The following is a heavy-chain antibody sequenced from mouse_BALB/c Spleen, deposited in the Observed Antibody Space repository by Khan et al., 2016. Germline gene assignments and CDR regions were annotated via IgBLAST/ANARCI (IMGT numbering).Heavy chain of an antibody. J-gene: IGHJ2*01. CDR1: GFDFSRYW. Sequence: EVKLLESGGGLVQPGGSLKLSCAASGFDFSRYWMSWVRQAPGKGLEWIGEINQDSSTINYTPSLKDKFIISRYNAKNTLYRQSSKVRTENTALCYCARNCDVGFDYWSQGTTLTVTS. CDR2: INQDSSTI. V-gene: IGHV4-1*02. D-gene: IGHD4-1*01. CDR3: ARNCDVGFDY.